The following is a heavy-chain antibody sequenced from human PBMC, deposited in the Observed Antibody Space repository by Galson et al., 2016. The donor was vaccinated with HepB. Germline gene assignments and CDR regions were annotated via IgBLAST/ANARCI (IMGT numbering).Heavy chain of an antibody. CDR1: GGSLSGFY. CDR3: GLLWSGTHD. Sequence: SETLSLTCGVFGGSLSGFYWYWIRQHPGKGLEWIGEISHHGGTKYNWSLTSRVSMSVGTSTTEMSLRLTSVTAAVTAVYFCGLLWSGTHDRGQGALVTVSP. J-gene: IGHJ4*02. V-gene: IGHV4-34*01. D-gene: IGHD3-3*01. CDR2: ISHHGGT.